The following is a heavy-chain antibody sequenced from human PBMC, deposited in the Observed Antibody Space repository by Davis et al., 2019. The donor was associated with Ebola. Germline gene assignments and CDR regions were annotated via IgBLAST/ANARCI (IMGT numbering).Heavy chain of an antibody. CDR3: TTGFTYYDYVWGSYLSDY. Sequence: GGSLRLSCAASGFTFSSYAMHWVRQASGKGLEWVGRIRSKANSYATAYAASVKGRFTISRDDSKNTAYLQMNSLKTEDTAVYYCTTGFTYYDYVWGSYLSDYWGQGTLVTVSS. V-gene: IGHV3-73*01. CDR1: GFTFSSYA. D-gene: IGHD3-16*02. J-gene: IGHJ4*02. CDR2: IRSKANSYAT.